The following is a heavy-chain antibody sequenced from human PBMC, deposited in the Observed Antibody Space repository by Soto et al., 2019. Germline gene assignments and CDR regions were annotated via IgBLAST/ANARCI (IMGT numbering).Heavy chain of an antibody. V-gene: IGHV4-34*01. D-gene: IGHD6-6*01. CDR2: INHSGST. Sequence: QVQLQQWGAGLLKPSETLSLTCAVYGGSFSGYYWSWIRQPPGKGLEWIGEINHSGSTNYNPSLKSRVTISVDTSKNQFSLKLSSVTAADTAVYYCARQPRIAARPGYFDYWGQGTLVTVSS. CDR3: ARQPRIAARPGYFDY. CDR1: GGSFSGYY. J-gene: IGHJ4*02.